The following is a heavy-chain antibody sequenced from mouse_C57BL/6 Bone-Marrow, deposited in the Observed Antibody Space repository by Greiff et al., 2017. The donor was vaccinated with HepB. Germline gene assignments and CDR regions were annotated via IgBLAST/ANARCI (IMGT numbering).Heavy chain of an antibody. CDR3: ARGATRRYFDV. CDR1: GYTFTSYG. J-gene: IGHJ1*03. CDR2: IYPRSGNT. D-gene: IGHD3-1*01. Sequence: VQLQQSGAELARPGASVKLSCKASGYTFTSYGISWVKQRTGQGLEWIGEIYPRSGNTYYNEKFKGKATLTADKSSSTAYMELRSLTSEDSAVYFCARGATRRYFDVWGTGTTVTVSS. V-gene: IGHV1-81*01.